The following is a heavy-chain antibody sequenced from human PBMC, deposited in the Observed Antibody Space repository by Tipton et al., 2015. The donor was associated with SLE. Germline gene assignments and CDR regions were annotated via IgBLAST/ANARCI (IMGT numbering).Heavy chain of an antibody. CDR2: ISSSSSTI. J-gene: IGHJ3*02. V-gene: IGHV3-48*01. CDR1: GFTFSSYS. D-gene: IGHD3-16*01. CDR3: ARPRWGMEDAFDI. Sequence: GSLRLSCAASGFTFSSYSMNWVRQAPGKGLEWVSYISSSSSTIYYADSVKGRFTISRDNAKNSLYLQMNSLRAEDTAVYYCARPRWGMEDAFDIWGQGTMVTVSS.